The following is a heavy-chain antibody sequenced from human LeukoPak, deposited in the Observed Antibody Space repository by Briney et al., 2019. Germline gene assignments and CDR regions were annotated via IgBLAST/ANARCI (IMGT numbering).Heavy chain of an antibody. V-gene: IGHV1-69*06. CDR3: ARAGANYYGSGSYYHDAFDI. D-gene: IGHD3-10*01. CDR1: GGTFSSYA. CDR2: IIPIFGTA. J-gene: IGHJ3*02. Sequence: SVKVSCKASGGTFSSYAISWVRQAPGQGLEWMGGIIPIFGTANYAQKFQGRVTITADKSTSTAYMELSSLRSEDTAVYYCARAGANYYGSGSYYHDAFDIWGQGTMVTVSS.